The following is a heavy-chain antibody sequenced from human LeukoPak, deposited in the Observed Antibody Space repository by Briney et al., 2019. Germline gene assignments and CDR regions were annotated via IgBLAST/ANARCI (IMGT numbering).Heavy chain of an antibody. CDR2: ISYDGSNK. CDR1: GFTFSSYA. D-gene: IGHD5-12*01. J-gene: IGHJ6*02. V-gene: IGHV3-30-3*01. Sequence: PGGSLRLSCAASGFTFSSYAMHWVRQAPGKGLEWVAVISYDGSNKYYADSVKGRFTISRDNSKNTLYLQMNSLRVEDTAVYYCANTPMIVARNGMDVWGQGTTVTVSS. CDR3: ANTPMIVARNGMDV.